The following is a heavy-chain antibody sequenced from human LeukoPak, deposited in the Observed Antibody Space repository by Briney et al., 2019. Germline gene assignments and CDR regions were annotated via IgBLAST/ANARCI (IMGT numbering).Heavy chain of an antibody. Sequence: SETLSLTCTVSGGSISSNNYYWGWIRQPPGKGLERNGSIYYSGNTYNNAALKSRVTMSVDTSKNQFSLKLNSVTAADTAVYYCARHAWDNLLTGGGYYFDYWGQGTLVTVSS. V-gene: IGHV4-39*01. CDR2: IYYSGNT. D-gene: IGHD3-9*01. J-gene: IGHJ4*02. CDR3: ARHAWDNLLTGGGYYFDY. CDR1: GGSISSNNYY.